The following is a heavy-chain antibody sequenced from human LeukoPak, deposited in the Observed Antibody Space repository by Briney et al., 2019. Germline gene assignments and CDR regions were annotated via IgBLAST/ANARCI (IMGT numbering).Heavy chain of an antibody. Sequence: ASVKVSCKAPGYTFTSYGISWVRQAPGQGLEWMGWISAYNGNTNYAQKLQGRITMTTDTSTSTAYMELRSLRSDDTAVYYCARDLRRYCSSTSCSAPFDYWGQGTLVTVSS. CDR1: GYTFTSYG. CDR2: ISAYNGNT. D-gene: IGHD2-2*01. V-gene: IGHV1-18*01. J-gene: IGHJ4*02. CDR3: ARDLRRYCSSTSCSAPFDY.